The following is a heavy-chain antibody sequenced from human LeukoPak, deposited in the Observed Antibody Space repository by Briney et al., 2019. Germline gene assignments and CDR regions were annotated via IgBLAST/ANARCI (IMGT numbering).Heavy chain of an antibody. CDR2: ISGSGGST. CDR3: AKARTGDEDYFDY. J-gene: IGHJ4*02. Sequence: GGSLRLSCAVSGFTFSPYSMNWVRQAPGKGLEWVSAISGSGGSTYYADSVKGRFTISRDNSKNTLYLQMNSLRAEDTAVYYCAKARTGDEDYFDYWGQGTLVTVSS. CDR1: GFTFSPYS. D-gene: IGHD7-27*01. V-gene: IGHV3-23*01.